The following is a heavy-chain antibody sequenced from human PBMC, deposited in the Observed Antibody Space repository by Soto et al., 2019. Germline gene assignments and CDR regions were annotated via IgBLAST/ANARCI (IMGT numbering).Heavy chain of an antibody. J-gene: IGHJ3*02. D-gene: IGHD2-2*01. CDR1: GYTFTSYG. Sequence: QVQLVQSGAEVKKPGASVKVSCKASGYTFTSYGISWVRQAPGQGLEWMGWISAYNGNTNYAQKLQGRVTMTTDTXTXTXXMELRSLRSDDTAVYYCAADCSSTSCYEGDDAFDIWGQGTMVTVSS. CDR3: AADCSSTSCYEGDDAFDI. V-gene: IGHV1-18*01. CDR2: ISAYNGNT.